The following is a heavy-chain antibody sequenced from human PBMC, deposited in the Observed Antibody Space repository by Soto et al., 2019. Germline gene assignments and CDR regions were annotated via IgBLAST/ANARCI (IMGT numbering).Heavy chain of an antibody. Sequence: QVQLVQSGAEVKKPGASVKVSCKTSGYTFTSYDINWVRQATGQGLGWMVWMNPNSANTAYAQKFQGRVTMTRNTSIITADMELSSMRAEDTAEYYCARERSSGAFDIWGQGTMVTVSS. CDR2: MNPNSANT. CDR1: GYTFTSYD. V-gene: IGHV1-8*01. J-gene: IGHJ3*02. CDR3: ARERSSGAFDI. D-gene: IGHD1-26*01.